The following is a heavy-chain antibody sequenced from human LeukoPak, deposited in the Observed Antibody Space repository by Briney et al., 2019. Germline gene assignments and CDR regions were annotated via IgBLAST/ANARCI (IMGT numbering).Heavy chain of an antibody. V-gene: IGHV3-48*01. CDR3: ARDRYSSNPAHYYYYMDV. CDR1: GFTFSSYS. Sequence: PGGSLRLSCAASGFTFSSYSLNWVRQAPGKGLEWVSYISSSSTIYYADSVKGRFTISRDNAKNSLYLQMNSLRAEDTAVYYCARDRYSSNPAHYYYYMDVWGKGTTVTVSS. CDR2: ISSSSTI. J-gene: IGHJ6*03. D-gene: IGHD6-13*01.